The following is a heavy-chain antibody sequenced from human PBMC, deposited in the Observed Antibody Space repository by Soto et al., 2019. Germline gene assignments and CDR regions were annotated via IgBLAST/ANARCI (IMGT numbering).Heavy chain of an antibody. D-gene: IGHD6-19*01. J-gene: IGHJ4*02. V-gene: IGHV1-18*01. Sequence: QVQLLQSGAEVKKPGASVTVSCKASGYTFTNYGINWVRQAPGQGLEWMGWISAYSGHTNYAQKLQDRVTMTTDTSTSTAYMELRSLRSDDTAVYYLARRPHLADNVELDYWGQGTLVPVSS. CDR3: ARRPHLADNVELDY. CDR2: ISAYSGHT. CDR1: GYTFTNYG.